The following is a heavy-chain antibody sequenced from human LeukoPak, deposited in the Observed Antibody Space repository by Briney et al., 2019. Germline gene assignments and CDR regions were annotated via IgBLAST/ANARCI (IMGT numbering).Heavy chain of an antibody. Sequence: PGGSLRLSCAASGFTFSSYAMSWVRQAPGKGLEWVSGISWNSGSIGYADSVKGRFTISRDNAKNSLYLQMNSLRAEDTAVYYCAREVTMVYFDYWGQGTLVTVSS. V-gene: IGHV3-20*04. CDR3: AREVTMVYFDY. CDR2: ISWNSGSI. D-gene: IGHD4/OR15-4a*01. J-gene: IGHJ4*02. CDR1: GFTFSSYA.